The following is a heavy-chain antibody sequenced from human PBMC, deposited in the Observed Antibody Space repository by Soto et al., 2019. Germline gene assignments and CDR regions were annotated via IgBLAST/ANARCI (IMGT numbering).Heavy chain of an antibody. V-gene: IGHV3-23*01. Sequence: GGSLRLSCAASGFTFSSYAMSWVRQAPGKGLEWVSAISGSGGSTYYADSVKGRFTISGDNSKNILYLQMNSLTAEDTAVHYCAKTTFGGVIGCDYWGQGTLVTVSS. J-gene: IGHJ4*02. CDR3: AKTTFGGVIGCDY. D-gene: IGHD3-16*02. CDR2: ISGSGGST. CDR1: GFTFSSYA.